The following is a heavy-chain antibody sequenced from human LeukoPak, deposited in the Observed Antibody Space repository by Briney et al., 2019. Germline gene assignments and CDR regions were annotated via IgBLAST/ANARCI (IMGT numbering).Heavy chain of an antibody. J-gene: IGHJ4*02. CDR3: AIVRFLEWPEAFDY. D-gene: IGHD3-3*01. CDR1: GYTFTGYY. CDR2: INPNSGGT. V-gene: IGHV1-2*02. Sequence: ASVKVSCKASGYTFTGYYMHWVRQAPGQGLEWMGWINPNSGGTNYAQKFQGRVTMTRDTSISTAYMELSRLRSDDTAVYYCAIVRFLEWPEAFDYWGQGTLVTVSS.